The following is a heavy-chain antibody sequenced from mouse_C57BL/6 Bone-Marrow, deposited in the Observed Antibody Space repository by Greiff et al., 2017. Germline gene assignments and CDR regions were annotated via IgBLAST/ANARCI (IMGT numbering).Heavy chain of an antibody. CDR3: AKRGSSYGYAMDY. CDR1: GFSLTSYG. Sequence: VKLMESGPGLVQPSQSLSITCTVSGFSLTSYGVHWVRQSPGKGLEWLGVIWRGGSTDYNAAFMSRLRITKDNSKSQVFFKMNSLQADDTAIYYCAKRGSSYGYAMDYWGQGTSVTVSS. CDR2: IWRGGST. J-gene: IGHJ4*01. D-gene: IGHD1-1*01. V-gene: IGHV2-5*01.